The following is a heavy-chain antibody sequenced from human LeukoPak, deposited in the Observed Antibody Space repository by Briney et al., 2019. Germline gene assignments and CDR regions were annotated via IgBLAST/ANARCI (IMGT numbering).Heavy chain of an antibody. V-gene: IGHV4-59*01. CDR1: GGSISNYY. D-gene: IGHD4-17*01. J-gene: IGHJ4*02. CDR3: ARAPNYGDPIDY. Sequence: PSETLSLTCTVSGGSISNYYWSWIRQPPGKGLEWIGYIYYSGSTNYNPSLKSRVTISVDTSKNQFSLKLNSVTAADTVVYYCARAPNYGDPIDYWGQGTLVTVSS. CDR2: IYYSGST.